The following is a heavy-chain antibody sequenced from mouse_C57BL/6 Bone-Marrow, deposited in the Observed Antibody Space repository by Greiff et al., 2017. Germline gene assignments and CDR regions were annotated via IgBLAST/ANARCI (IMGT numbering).Heavy chain of an antibody. CDR2: IDPANGNT. D-gene: IGHD1-1*01. CDR1: GFNIKNTY. CDR3: ARWGRYYGSTLDV. V-gene: IGHV14-3*01. J-gene: IGHJ1*03. Sequence: EVKLMESVAELVRPGASVKLSCTASGFNIKNTYMHWVKQRPEQGLEWIGRIDPANGNTKYAPKFPGKATLTAATSSNKAYHQLSSLTSEDTSIYYCARWGRYYGSTLDVWGTGTTVTVSS.